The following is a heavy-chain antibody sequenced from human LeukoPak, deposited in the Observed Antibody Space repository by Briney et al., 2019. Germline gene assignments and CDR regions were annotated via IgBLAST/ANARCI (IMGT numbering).Heavy chain of an antibody. CDR1: GYIFTNYA. D-gene: IGHD2-8*01. CDR3: TRHDNGVSLDC. Sequence: ASVKVPCKASGYIFTNYAMNWVRQAPGQGLQWMGWINTNTGNPTYGQGFTGRFVFSLDTSVSTAYLQISSLEAEDTAVYYCTRHDNGVSLDCWGQGTLVTVSS. CDR2: INTNTGNP. V-gene: IGHV7-4-1*02. J-gene: IGHJ4*02.